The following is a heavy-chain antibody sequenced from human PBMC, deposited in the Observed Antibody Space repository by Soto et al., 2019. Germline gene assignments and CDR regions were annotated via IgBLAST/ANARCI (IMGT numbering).Heavy chain of an antibody. Sequence: EVQLVESGGGLVKPGGSLRLSCAASGFVFSSYSMNWVRQVPGKGLEWVSSISPSSDDIHYADSVKGRFTISRDNAKNSLYLQMNSLRGEDTAVYYCARPRGYRGYDIIDSGGQGALVTVSS. CDR2: ISPSSDDI. V-gene: IGHV3-21*01. D-gene: IGHD5-12*01. J-gene: IGHJ4*02. CDR3: ARPRGYRGYDIIDS. CDR1: GFVFSSYS.